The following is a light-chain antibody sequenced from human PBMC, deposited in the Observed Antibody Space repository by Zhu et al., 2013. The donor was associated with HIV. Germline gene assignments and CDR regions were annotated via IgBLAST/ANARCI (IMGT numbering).Light chain of an antibody. CDR3: MQALQTPLT. CDR2: VTF. V-gene: IGKV2-28*01. Sequence: DIVMTQSPLSLPVSPGEPASISCRSSQSLLDTNGRSYLDWYVQKPGQSPQLLVSVTFSRASGVPDRFSGSGSGTDFTLKISRVEAEDVGVYYCMQALQTPLTFGGGTKVEIK. J-gene: IGKJ4*01. CDR1: QSLLDTNGRSY.